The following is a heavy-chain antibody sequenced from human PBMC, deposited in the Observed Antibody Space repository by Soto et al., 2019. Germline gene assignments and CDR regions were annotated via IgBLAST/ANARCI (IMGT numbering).Heavy chain of an antibody. Sequence: VGSLRLSCAASGFTFSSYGMHWVRQAPGKGLEWVAVIWYDGSNKYYADSVKGRFTISRDNSKNTLYLQMNSLRAEDTAVYYCARGPAYDFWSGYPPGYYGMDVWGQGTTVTVSS. CDR3: ARGPAYDFWSGYPPGYYGMDV. D-gene: IGHD3-3*01. V-gene: IGHV3-33*01. J-gene: IGHJ6*02. CDR2: IWYDGSNK. CDR1: GFTFSSYG.